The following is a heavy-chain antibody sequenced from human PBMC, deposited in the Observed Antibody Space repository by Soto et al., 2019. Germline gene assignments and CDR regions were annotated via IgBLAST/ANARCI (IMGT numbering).Heavy chain of an antibody. D-gene: IGHD3-3*01. Sequence: SVKVSCKASGGTFSSYAISWVRQAPGQGLEWMGGIIPIFGTANYAQKFQGRVTITADNSTSTAYMELSSLRSEDTAVYYCARDSGGITIFGVVTRPPYGMDVWGQGTTVTVSS. CDR1: GGTFSSYA. J-gene: IGHJ6*02. CDR3: ARDSGGITIFGVVTRPPYGMDV. V-gene: IGHV1-69*06. CDR2: IIPIFGTA.